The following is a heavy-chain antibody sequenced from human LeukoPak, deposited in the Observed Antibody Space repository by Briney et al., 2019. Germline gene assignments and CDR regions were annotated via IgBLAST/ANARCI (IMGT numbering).Heavy chain of an antibody. D-gene: IGHD2-15*01. CDR2: IYNGGIT. Sequence: SETLSLTCTLSGGSISVFYWSWIRQAPGKGLEWLGIIYNGGITNYNPSLKSRLTVSVDTSKRLFSLKLTSVTAADTAVYYCARGITVVAGSTPYWYFDLWGRGTLVTVSS. V-gene: IGHV4-59*01. J-gene: IGHJ2*01. CDR1: GGSISVFY. CDR3: ARGITVVAGSTPYWYFDL.